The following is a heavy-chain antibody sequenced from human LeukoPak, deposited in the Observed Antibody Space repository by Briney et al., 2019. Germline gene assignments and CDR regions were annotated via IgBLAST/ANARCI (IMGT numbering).Heavy chain of an antibody. CDR1: GFTFSTFA. CDR2: ITGGGGST. J-gene: IGHJ4*02. V-gene: IGHV3-23*01. Sequence: GGSLRFSCAAPGFTFSTFAMSWVRQAPGKGLKWVSTITGGGGSTYYADSVKGRFTISRDNSKNTLYLQMNSLRAEDTALYYCAKSSSYSVNSPSAYWGQGTLVTVSS. CDR3: AKSSSYSVNSPSAY. D-gene: IGHD4-23*01.